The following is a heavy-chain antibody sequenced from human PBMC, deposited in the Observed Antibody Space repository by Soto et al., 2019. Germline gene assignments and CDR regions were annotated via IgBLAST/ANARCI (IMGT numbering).Heavy chain of an antibody. V-gene: IGHV1-69*01. D-gene: IGHD3-10*01. CDR1: GGTFSSYA. J-gene: IGHJ2*01. Sequence: QVQLVQSGAEVKKPGSSVKVSCKASGGTFSSYAISWVRQAPGQGLEWMGGIIPIFGTANYAQKFQGRVTITADESTSTAYMELSSLRSEDTAVYYCAAQWFGELESPHWYFDLWGRGTLVTVSS. CDR2: IIPIFGTA. CDR3: AAQWFGELESPHWYFDL.